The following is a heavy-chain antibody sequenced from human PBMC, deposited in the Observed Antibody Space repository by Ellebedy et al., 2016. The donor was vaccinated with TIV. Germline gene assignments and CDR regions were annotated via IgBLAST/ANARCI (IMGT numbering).Heavy chain of an antibody. D-gene: IGHD2-2*01. CDR1: GLTFSRYW. J-gene: IGHJ4*02. CDR2: IKQDGSDK. Sequence: GESLKISCVDSGLTFSRYWMSWVRQTPGRGLEWVANIKQDGSDKNYADSVKGRFTISRDNAKNSLYLQMNSLSADDTAVYYCARGSGYCSSTSCSGETDWGQGTPVTVSS. V-gene: IGHV3-7*03. CDR3: ARGSGYCSSTSCSGETD.